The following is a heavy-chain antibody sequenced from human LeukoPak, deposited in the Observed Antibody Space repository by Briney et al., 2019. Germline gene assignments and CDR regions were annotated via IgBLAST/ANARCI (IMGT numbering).Heavy chain of an antibody. J-gene: IGHJ6*02. D-gene: IGHD4-11*01. CDR1: GFTFGNYA. CDR2: ISGTGSST. Sequence: GSLRLSCEASGFTFGNYAMNWVRQAPGKGLEWVSTISGTGSSTYYADSAKGRFTISRDNSKDTLFLQLNSLTAADTAVYYCARDRVSNYWSVYYYYGMDVWGQGTTVTVSS. CDR3: ARDRVSNYWSVYYYYGMDV. V-gene: IGHV3-23*01.